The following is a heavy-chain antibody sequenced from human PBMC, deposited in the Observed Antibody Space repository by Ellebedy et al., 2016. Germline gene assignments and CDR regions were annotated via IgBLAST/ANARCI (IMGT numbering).Heavy chain of an antibody. CDR2: ISSSSSYI. Sequence: GESLKISXTASGFTFGDYAMSWFRQAPGKGLEWVSSISSSSSYIYYADSVKGRFTISRDNAKNSLYLQMNSLRAEDTAVYYCARAKVAGTGWNYWGQGTLVTVSS. V-gene: IGHV3-21*01. J-gene: IGHJ4*02. CDR3: ARAKVAGTGWNY. D-gene: IGHD6-19*01. CDR1: GFTFGDYA.